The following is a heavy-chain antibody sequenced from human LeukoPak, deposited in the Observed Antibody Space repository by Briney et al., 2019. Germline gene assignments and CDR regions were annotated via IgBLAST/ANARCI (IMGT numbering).Heavy chain of an antibody. CDR1: GGSISSPTYY. D-gene: IGHD3-16*02. V-gene: IGHV4-39*01. J-gene: IGHJ4*02. Sequence: PSETLSLTCTVSGGSISSPTYYWAWIRQPAGQELEWIKTIHSSGSTYDNPSLKSQFNMSVDTSKNQFFLKLSSVTAADTAVYYCARLGGYHDPPDYWGQGTLVTVSS. CDR2: IHSSGST. CDR3: ARLGGYHDPPDY.